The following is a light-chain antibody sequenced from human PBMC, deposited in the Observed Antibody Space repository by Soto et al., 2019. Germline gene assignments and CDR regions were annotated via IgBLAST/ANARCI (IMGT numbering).Light chain of an antibody. Sequence: DIQMTQSPSFMSASVGDRVTVTCRASQGINRWLAWYQQKPGKAPKLLIYTTSTLASGVPSRFSGSGSGTDFTLTISRLQPEDFATYYCQQANSFPITFGQGTRLEIK. J-gene: IGKJ5*01. CDR1: QGINRW. CDR3: QQANSFPIT. V-gene: IGKV1-12*01. CDR2: TTS.